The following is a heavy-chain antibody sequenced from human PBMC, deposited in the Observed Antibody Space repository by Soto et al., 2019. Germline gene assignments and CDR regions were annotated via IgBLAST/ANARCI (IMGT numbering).Heavy chain of an antibody. CDR1: GGTVSSSIYY. D-gene: IGHD6-13*01. CDR3: ARHAGGYSSSWWSSEGLDY. CDR2: IYYSGHT. Sequence: SETLSLTCTVPGGTVSSSIYYWGLIRQPPGKGLEWIVSIYYSGHTYYNPSLKSRVTISVDTSKNQFSLKLSSVTAADTAVYYCARHAGGYSSSWWSSEGLDYWGQGTLVTVSS. J-gene: IGHJ4*02. V-gene: IGHV4-39*01.